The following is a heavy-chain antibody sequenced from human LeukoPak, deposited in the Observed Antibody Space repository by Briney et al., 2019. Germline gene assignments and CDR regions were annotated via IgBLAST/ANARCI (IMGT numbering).Heavy chain of an antibody. CDR2: ISSSSSYI. V-gene: IGHV3-21*01. CDR3: ARGATVTTKLVDY. Sequence: SGGSLRLSCAASGFTFSSYSMNWVRQAPGKGLEWVSSISSSSSYIYYADSVKGRFTISRDNAKNSLYLQMNSLRAEDTAVYYCARGATVTTKLVDYWGQGTLVTVSS. D-gene: IGHD4-17*01. J-gene: IGHJ4*02. CDR1: GFTFSSYS.